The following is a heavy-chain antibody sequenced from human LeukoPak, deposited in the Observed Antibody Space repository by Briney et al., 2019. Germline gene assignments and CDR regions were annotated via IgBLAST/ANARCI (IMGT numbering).Heavy chain of an antibody. V-gene: IGHV1-46*01. D-gene: IGHD2-21*01. CDR3: ARELPSTYYFDY. Sequence: ASVKVSCKASGYTFTSYDINWVRQAPGQGLEWMGRINPSDGGAMYTQKFQGRVTMTRDTSTTTFYMELSSLTSEDAAIYYCARELPSTYYFDYWGQGTLVAVSS. CDR1: GYTFTSYD. J-gene: IGHJ4*02. CDR2: INPSDGGA.